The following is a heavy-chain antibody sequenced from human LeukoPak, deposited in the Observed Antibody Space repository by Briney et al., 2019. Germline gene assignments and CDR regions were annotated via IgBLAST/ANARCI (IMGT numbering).Heavy chain of an antibody. Sequence: GESLKISCKVSGYTLTGHWIAWVRQMPGKGLEWMGIIYPSDSDTRYSPSFQGQVTISVDKSISTAYLQWGSLKASDTAIYYCARGSGSYGYWGQGTLVTVSS. V-gene: IGHV5-51*01. D-gene: IGHD6-19*01. J-gene: IGHJ4*02. CDR3: ARGSGSYGY. CDR1: GYTLTGHW. CDR2: IYPSDSDT.